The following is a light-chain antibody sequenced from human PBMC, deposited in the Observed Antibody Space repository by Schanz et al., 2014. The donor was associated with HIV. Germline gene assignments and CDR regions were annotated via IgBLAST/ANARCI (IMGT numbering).Light chain of an antibody. CDR3: AAWDDSLKGWV. Sequence: QSVLTQPPSASGTPGQRVTMSCSASSSNIATNAVNWYQQLPGTAPKLLIYATYNRPSGVPDRFSGSSSGTSASLAISGLQSEDEADYYCAAWDDSLKGWVFGGGTKLTV. V-gene: IGLV1-44*01. CDR1: SSNIATNA. CDR2: ATY. J-gene: IGLJ3*02.